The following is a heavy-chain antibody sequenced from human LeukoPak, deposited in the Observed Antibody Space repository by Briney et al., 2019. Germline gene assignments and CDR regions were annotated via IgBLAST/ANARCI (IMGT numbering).Heavy chain of an antibody. V-gene: IGHV4-34*01. CDR3: ARGRVPELVRRDGCNVFDY. D-gene: IGHD5-24*01. CDR1: GGSFSGYY. J-gene: IGHJ4*02. Sequence: PSETLSLTCAVYGGSFSGYYWSWSRQPPGTGLEWIGEINHSGSTNYNPSLKSQVTISVDTSKNQFSLKLSSVTAADTAVYYCARGRVPELVRRDGCNVFDYWGQGTLVTVSS. CDR2: INHSGST.